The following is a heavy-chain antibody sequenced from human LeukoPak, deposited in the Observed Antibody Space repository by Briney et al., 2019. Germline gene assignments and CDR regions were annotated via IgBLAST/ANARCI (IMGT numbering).Heavy chain of an antibody. V-gene: IGHV4-61*02. CDR1: GGSISSGSYY. Sequence: SETLSLTCTVSGGSISSGSYYWSWIRQPAGKGLEWIGRIYTSGSTNYNPSLKSRVTISVDTSKNQFSLKLSSVTAADTAVYYCARDSSRELRPFGAFDIWGQGTMVTVSS. D-gene: IGHD1-26*01. CDR2: IYTSGST. J-gene: IGHJ3*02. CDR3: ARDSSRELRPFGAFDI.